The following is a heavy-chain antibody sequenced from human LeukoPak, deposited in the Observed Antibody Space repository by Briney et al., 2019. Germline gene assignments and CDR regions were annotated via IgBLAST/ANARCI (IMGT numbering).Heavy chain of an antibody. CDR1: GGTFSSYA. J-gene: IGHJ4*02. CDR3: ARGERDYYGSGSYYSFDY. CDR2: IIPILGTA. D-gene: IGHD3-10*01. Sequence: SVKVSCKASGGTFSSYAISWARQAPGQGLEWMGRIIPILGTANYAQKFQGRVTITTDESTSTAYMELSSLRSEDTAVYYCARGERDYYGSGSYYSFDYWGQGTLVTVSS. V-gene: IGHV1-69*11.